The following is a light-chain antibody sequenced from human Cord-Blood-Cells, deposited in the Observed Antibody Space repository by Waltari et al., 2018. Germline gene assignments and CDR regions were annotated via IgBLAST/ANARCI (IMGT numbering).Light chain of an antibody. CDR2: DDN. CDR1: SGSIASNY. J-gene: IGLJ3*02. Sequence: NFMLTQPHSVSESPGKTVTISCTRSSGSIASNYRQGYQQRPASAPPTGIYDDNQRPSGVPDRFSGSIDSSSNSASLTISGLKTEDEADYYCQSYDSSNQVFGGGTKLTVL. V-gene: IGLV6-57*03. CDR3: QSYDSSNQV.